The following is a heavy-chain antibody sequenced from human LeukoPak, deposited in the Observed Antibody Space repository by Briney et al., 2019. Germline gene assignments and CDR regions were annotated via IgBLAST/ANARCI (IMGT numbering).Heavy chain of an antibody. CDR3: ARGKQRHCSSSSCYTESDY. CDR1: GFTFSDYY. CDR2: IGSSGSTI. J-gene: IGHJ4*02. V-gene: IGHV3-11*04. Sequence: PGGSLRLSCAASGFTFSDYYMSWIRQAPGKGLEWVSHIGSSGSTIYYADFVKGRFTISRDNAKNSPYLQMNSLRAEDAAVYYCARGKQRHCSSSSCYTESDYWGQGILVTVSS. D-gene: IGHD2-2*02.